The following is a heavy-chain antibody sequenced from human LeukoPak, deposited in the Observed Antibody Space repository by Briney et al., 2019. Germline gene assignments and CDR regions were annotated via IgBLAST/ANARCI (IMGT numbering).Heavy chain of an antibody. CDR3: ARGGGSGGTVTTFDY. Sequence: SVKVSCKASGGTFSSYAISWVRQAPGQGLEWMGGIIPIFGTANYAQKFQGRVTITTDESTSTAYMELSSLRPEDTAVYYCARGGGSGGTVTTFDYWGQGTLVTVSS. CDR1: GGTFSSYA. CDR2: IIPIFGTA. D-gene: IGHD4-11*01. V-gene: IGHV1-69*05. J-gene: IGHJ4*02.